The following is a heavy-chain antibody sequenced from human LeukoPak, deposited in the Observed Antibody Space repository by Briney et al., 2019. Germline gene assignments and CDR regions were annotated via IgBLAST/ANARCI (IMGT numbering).Heavy chain of an antibody. V-gene: IGHV3-7*01. Sequence: GGSLRLSCAASGFTFSSYWMSWVRQAPGKGLEWVANIKQDGSEKNYVDSVKGRFTISRDNAKNSMSLQMNSLRAEDTAVYYCTRGGILAGVDYWGQGTLVTVSS. CDR1: GFTFSSYW. CDR2: IKQDGSEK. D-gene: IGHD6-13*01. J-gene: IGHJ4*02. CDR3: TRGGILAGVDY.